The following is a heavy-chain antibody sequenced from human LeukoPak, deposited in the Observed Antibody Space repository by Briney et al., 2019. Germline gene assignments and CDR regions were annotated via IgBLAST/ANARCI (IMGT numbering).Heavy chain of an antibody. CDR3: ARDGGQSYDILSGYYNNDWFDP. Sequence: ASVKVSCKASGYTFTSYGINWVRQATGQGLEWMGWISAYNGNTDYAQYLQGRVTMTTDTSTSTAYMELRSLRSDDTAVYYCARDGGQSYDILSGYYNNDWFDPWGQGTLVTVSS. J-gene: IGHJ5*02. CDR1: GYTFTSYG. V-gene: IGHV1-18*01. D-gene: IGHD3-9*01. CDR2: ISAYNGNT.